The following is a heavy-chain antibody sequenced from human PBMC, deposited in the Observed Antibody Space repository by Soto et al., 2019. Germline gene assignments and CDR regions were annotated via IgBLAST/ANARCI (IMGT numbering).Heavy chain of an antibody. D-gene: IGHD1-1*01. CDR3: ATDRPRRTSGYFFEY. CDR2: GSASGLNT. Sequence: EVQLLESGGKLVQPGGSLTLSCAASGFTFSTYAMAWVRQAPGKGLEWVSGGSASGLNTDYADPVKGRFYISRDNAKNTVSLHMNNLRAEDTALDYCATDRPRRTSGYFFEYWGQGTPVTVSS. V-gene: IGHV3-23*01. J-gene: IGHJ4*02. CDR1: GFTFSTYA.